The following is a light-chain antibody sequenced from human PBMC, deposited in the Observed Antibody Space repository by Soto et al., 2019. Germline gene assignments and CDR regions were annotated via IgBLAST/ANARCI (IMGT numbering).Light chain of an antibody. J-gene: IGKJ5*01. Sequence: EIVLTQSPATLSLSPGERATLSCRASQSVSSYLAWYQQKPGQAPRLLIYDASNRATGIPARFSGSGSGTDSTLTISNIEPEECEVYYCQQRSKWPITFDKGTRLEIK. CDR1: QSVSSY. CDR3: QQRSKWPIT. V-gene: IGKV3-11*01. CDR2: DAS.